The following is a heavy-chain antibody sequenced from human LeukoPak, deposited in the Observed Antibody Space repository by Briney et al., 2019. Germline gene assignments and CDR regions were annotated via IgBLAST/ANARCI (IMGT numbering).Heavy chain of an antibody. D-gene: IGHD3-22*01. J-gene: IGHJ4*02. CDR3: ARGVPYYYDSSGYPNY. Sequence: GASVKVSCKASGYTFTGYYMHWVRQAPGQGLEWMGWIDPNSGGTNYAQKFQGRVTMTRDTSISTAYMELSRLRSDDTAVYYCARGVPYYYDSSGYPNYWGQGTLVTVSS. CDR2: IDPNSGGT. V-gene: IGHV1-2*02. CDR1: GYTFTGYY.